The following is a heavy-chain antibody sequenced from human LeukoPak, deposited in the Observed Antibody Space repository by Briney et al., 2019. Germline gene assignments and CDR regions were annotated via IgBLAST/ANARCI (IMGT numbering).Heavy chain of an antibody. D-gene: IGHD3-10*01. CDR1: GYTFTTYA. CDR2: INTDTGNP. CDR3: ARTYYYGSGSYNIDS. Sequence: ASVKLSCKASGYTFTTYAINWVRQAPGQGLEWMGWINTDTGNPTYAQGFTGRFVFSLDTSVSTAYLQISSLKTEDTAVYYCARTYYYGSGSYNIDSWGQGTLVTVSP. J-gene: IGHJ5*01. V-gene: IGHV7-4-1*02.